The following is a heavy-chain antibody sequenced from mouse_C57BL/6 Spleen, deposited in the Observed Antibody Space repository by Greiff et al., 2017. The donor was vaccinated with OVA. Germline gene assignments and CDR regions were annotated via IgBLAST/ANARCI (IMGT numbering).Heavy chain of an antibody. D-gene: IGHD2-2*01. CDR2: INSDGSSP. V-gene: IGHV5-16*01. Sequence: EVMLVESEGGLVQPGSSMKLSCTASGFTFSDYYMAWVRQVPEKGLEWVANINSDGSSPYYLESLKSRFIISRDNAKNILYLQMSSLKSEDTATYYCARDGYDIWWYFDVWGTGTTVTVSS. CDR3: ARDGYDIWWYFDV. J-gene: IGHJ1*03. CDR1: GFTFSDYY.